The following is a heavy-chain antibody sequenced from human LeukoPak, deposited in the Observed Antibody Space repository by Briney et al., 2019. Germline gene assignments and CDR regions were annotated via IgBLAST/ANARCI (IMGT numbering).Heavy chain of an antibody. CDR1: GGSISSGSYF. D-gene: IGHD2-21*02. Sequence: PSETLSLTCTVSGGSISSGSYFWSWIRQPAGKGLEWIGRIYTSGSTNYNPSLKSRVTMSVDTSKNQFSLKLSSVTAADTAVYYCARGPALVVVTANLNNWFDPWGQGTLVTVSS. V-gene: IGHV4-61*02. CDR2: IYTSGST. CDR3: ARGPALVVVTANLNNWFDP. J-gene: IGHJ5*02.